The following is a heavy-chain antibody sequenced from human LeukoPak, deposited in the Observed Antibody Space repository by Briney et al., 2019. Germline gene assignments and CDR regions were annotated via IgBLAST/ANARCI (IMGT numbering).Heavy chain of an antibody. D-gene: IGHD3-3*01. CDR2: IPYDGSNK. V-gene: IGHV3-30*18. J-gene: IGHJ4*02. Sequence: PGGSLRLSCAASGFTFSSYGMHWVRQAPGKGLEWVAVIPYDGSNKYYADSVKGRFTISRDNSKNTLYLQMNSLRAEDTAVYYCAKSDLRSTFDYWGQGTLVTVSS. CDR1: GFTFSSYG. CDR3: AKSDLRSTFDY.